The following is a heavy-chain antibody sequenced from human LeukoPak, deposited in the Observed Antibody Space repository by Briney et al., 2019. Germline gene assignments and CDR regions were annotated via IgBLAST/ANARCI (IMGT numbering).Heavy chain of an antibody. J-gene: IGHJ4*02. D-gene: IGHD3-22*01. CDR2: IRGSGGST. CDR3: AKKGYYYDSSGYLDY. CDR1: GFTFSRYG. Sequence: GGSLRLSCEASGFTFSRYGMSWVRQTPGKGLEWVSAIRGSGGSTYYADSVKGRFTISRDNSKNTLYLQMNSLRAEDTAVYYCAKKGYYYDSSGYLDYWGQGTLVTVSS. V-gene: IGHV3-23*01.